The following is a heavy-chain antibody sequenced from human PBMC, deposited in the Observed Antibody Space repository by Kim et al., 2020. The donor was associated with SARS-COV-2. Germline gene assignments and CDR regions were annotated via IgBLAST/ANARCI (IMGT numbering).Heavy chain of an antibody. J-gene: IGHJ4*02. Sequence: SGSTNYNPSLKSRVTISVDTSKNQFSLKLSSVTAADTAVYYCARDRSLVYWGQGTLVTVSS. D-gene: IGHD2-8*02. CDR3: ARDRSLVY. V-gene: IGHV4-59*01. CDR2: SGST.